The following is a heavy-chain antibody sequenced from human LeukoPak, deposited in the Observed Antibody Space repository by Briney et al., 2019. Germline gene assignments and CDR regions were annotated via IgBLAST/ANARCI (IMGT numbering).Heavy chain of an antibody. CDR3: AKRGVVIRVILVGFHKEAYYFDS. CDR2: ISGSGGST. V-gene: IGHV3-23*01. D-gene: IGHD3-22*01. J-gene: IGHJ4*02. CDR1: GFTFTNNA. Sequence: PGGSLRLSCAASGFTFTNNAMSWVRQAPGKGLEWVAGISGSGGSTNYADSVKGRFTISRDNPKSTLYLQMTSLRAEDTAVYFCAKRGVVIRVILVGFHKEAYYFDSWGQGALVTVSS.